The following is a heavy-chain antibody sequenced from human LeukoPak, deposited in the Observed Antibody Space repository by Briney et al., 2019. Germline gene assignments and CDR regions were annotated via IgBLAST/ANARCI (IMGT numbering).Heavy chain of an antibody. CDR1: GHSISSYY. CDR2: IYYSGST. J-gene: IGHJ5*02. Sequence: SETLSLTCTVSGHSISSYYWSWIRQPPGKGLEWIGFIYYSGSTNYNPSLKSRVAISVDTSKNQFSLKLNSVTAADTAMYYCARNYCSSTSCYLNWFDPWGQGTLVTVSS. D-gene: IGHD2-2*01. CDR3: ARNYCSSTSCYLNWFDP. V-gene: IGHV4-59*01.